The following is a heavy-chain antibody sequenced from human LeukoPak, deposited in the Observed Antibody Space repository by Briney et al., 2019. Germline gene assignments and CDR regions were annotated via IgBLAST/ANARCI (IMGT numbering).Heavy chain of an antibody. Sequence: GASVKVSCKATGYTFTGYYMQWVRQAPGQGLEWMGWINPNSGGTNYAQKFQGRVTMTRDTSISTAYMELSRLRSDDTAVYYCASGYDSSGYYLHYWGQGTLVTVSS. CDR2: INPNSGGT. D-gene: IGHD3-22*01. CDR1: GYTFTGYY. V-gene: IGHV1-2*02. J-gene: IGHJ4*02. CDR3: ASGYDSSGYYLHY.